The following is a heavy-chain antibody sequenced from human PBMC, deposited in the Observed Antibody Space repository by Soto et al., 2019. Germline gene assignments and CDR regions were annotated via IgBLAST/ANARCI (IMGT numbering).Heavy chain of an antibody. V-gene: IGHV3-33*01. J-gene: IGHJ3*02. CDR2: IWYDGSNK. CDR1: GFTFSSYG. Sequence: GGSLRLSCAASGFTFSSYGMHWVRQAPGKGLEWVAVIWYDGSNKYYADSVKGRFTISRDNSKNTLYLQMNSLRAEDTAVYYCARDQVEFTIFGVVISDAFYIWGQGTMVTVSS. D-gene: IGHD3-3*01. CDR3: ARDQVEFTIFGVVISDAFYI.